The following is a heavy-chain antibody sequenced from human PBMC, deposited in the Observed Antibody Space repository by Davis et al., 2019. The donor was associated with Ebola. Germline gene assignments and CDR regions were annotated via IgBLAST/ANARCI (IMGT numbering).Heavy chain of an antibody. V-gene: IGHV4-59*01. D-gene: IGHD6-13*01. J-gene: IGHJ6*02. CDR2: IYSSGTS. CDR3: AGEYGYRGLDV. CDR1: GGSITGSY. Sequence: SETLPLTCSASGGSITGSYWTWVRQPPGKGLECIGYIYSSGTSSYNPSLKSRVTISGDTSKNQISLKVNSVTAADTAVYYCAGEYGYRGLDVWGPGTTVTVSS.